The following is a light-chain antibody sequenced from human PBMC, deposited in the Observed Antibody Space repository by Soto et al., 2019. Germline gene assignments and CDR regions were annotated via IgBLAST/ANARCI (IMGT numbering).Light chain of an antibody. CDR3: QQYGSSSWT. Sequence: EIVMTQSPATLSVSPGERATLSCRASQRVSSNLAWYQQKPGQAPRLLIYGASSRATGIPDRFSGSGSGTYFTLTISRLEPEDFAVYYCQQYGSSSWTFGQGTKVDI. J-gene: IGKJ1*01. CDR2: GAS. V-gene: IGKV3-20*01. CDR1: QRVSSN.